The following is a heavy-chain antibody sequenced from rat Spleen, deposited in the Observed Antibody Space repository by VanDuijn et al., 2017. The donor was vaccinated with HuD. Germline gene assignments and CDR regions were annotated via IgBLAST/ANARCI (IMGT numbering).Heavy chain of an antibody. Sequence: EVQLVESDGGLVQPGNSLKLSCAASGFTFSDYAMAWVRQSPKKGLEWVATIIYDGSSTYYRDSVKGRFTISRNNAKSTLYLQMDNLRSEDTATYYCARHGYSGPFDYWGQGVMVTVSS. CDR1: GFTFSDYA. V-gene: IGHV5-17*01. CDR3: ARHGYSGPFDY. D-gene: IGHD1-1*01. J-gene: IGHJ2*01. CDR2: IIYDGSST.